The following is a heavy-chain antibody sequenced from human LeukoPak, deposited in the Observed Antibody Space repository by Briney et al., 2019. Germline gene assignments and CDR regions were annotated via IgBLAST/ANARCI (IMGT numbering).Heavy chain of an antibody. V-gene: IGHV3-53*01. CDR3: ARETRYYDSSGYHAAFDY. Sequence: GGSLRLSCAASGFTVSSNYMSWVRQAPGKGLEWVSVIYSGGSTYYADSVKGRFTISRDNSKNTLYLQVNSLRAEDTAVYYCARETRYYDSSGYHAAFDYWGQGTLVTVSS. CDR1: GFTVSSNY. CDR2: IYSGGST. J-gene: IGHJ4*02. D-gene: IGHD3-22*01.